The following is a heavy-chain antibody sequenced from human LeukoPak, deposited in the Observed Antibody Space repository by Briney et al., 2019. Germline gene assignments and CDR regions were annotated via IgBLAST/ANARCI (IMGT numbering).Heavy chain of an antibody. CDR1: GFTFSSYE. CDR3: AREGIVGATRVTDS. D-gene: IGHD1-26*01. V-gene: IGHV3-48*03. Sequence: PGGSLRLSCGASGFTFSSYEMNWVRQAPGKGLEWVSYISSSGSTIYYADSVKGRFTISRGNAKNSLYLQMNSLRAEDTAVYYCAREGIVGATRVTDSWGQGTLVTVSS. CDR2: ISSSGSTI. J-gene: IGHJ4*02.